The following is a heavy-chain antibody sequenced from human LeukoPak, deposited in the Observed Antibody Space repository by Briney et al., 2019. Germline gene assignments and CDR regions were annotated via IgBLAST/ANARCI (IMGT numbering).Heavy chain of an antibody. CDR2: MNPNSGNT. D-gene: IGHD3-3*01. Sequence: ASVKVSCKASGYTFTSYDINWVRQATGQGLEWMGWMNPNSGNTGYAQKFQGRVTMTRNTSISTAYMELSSLRSDDTAVYYCARRDITILRRGGGNWFDPWGQGTLVTVSS. J-gene: IGHJ5*02. V-gene: IGHV1-8*01. CDR3: ARRDITILRRGGGNWFDP. CDR1: GYTFTSYD.